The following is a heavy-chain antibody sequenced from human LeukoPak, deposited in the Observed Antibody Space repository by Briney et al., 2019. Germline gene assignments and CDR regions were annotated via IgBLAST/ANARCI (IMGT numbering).Heavy chain of an antibody. D-gene: IGHD3-10*01. J-gene: IGHJ4*02. CDR3: ARCITMVRGACSQDY. Sequence: ASVKVSCKASGYTFTGYYMHWVRQAPGQGLEWMGWINPNSGGTNYAQKFQGRVTMTRDTSISTAYMELSRLRSDDTAVYYCARCITMVRGACSQDYWGQGTLVTVSS. CDR1: GYTFTGYY. V-gene: IGHV1-2*02. CDR2: INPNSGGT.